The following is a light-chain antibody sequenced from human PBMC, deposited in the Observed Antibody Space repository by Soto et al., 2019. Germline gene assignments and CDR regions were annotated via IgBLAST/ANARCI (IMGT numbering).Light chain of an antibody. J-gene: IGKJ2*01. V-gene: IGKV1-5*01. Sequence: DIQMTQSPSTLSASVGDRVTITCRASQSISSWLAWYQQKPGKAPKLLIYDASSLESGVPSRFSGSGSGTEFTLTISSLQPDDFATYYCQQYSSYLYTFGQGTKPEIK. CDR1: QSISSW. CDR2: DAS. CDR3: QQYSSYLYT.